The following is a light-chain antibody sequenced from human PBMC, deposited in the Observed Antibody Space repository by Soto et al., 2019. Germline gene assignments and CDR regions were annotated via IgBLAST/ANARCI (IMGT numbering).Light chain of an antibody. CDR2: GAS. CDR3: QQYNNPRT. Sequence: EIVMTQSPATLSVSPGERATLSCRASQSVSSNLAWYQQKPGQAPRLLIYGASTRATGIPARFSSSGSGTEFTLTISSLQSEDFAVYYCQQYNNPRTFGQGTKVEIK. J-gene: IGKJ1*01. V-gene: IGKV3-15*01. CDR1: QSVSSN.